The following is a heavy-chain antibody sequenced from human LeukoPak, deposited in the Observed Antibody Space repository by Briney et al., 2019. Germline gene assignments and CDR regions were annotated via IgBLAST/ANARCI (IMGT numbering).Heavy chain of an antibody. V-gene: IGHV4-61*02. Sequence: PSETLSLTCTVSGGSISSGSYYWSGIRQPAWKGLEWIGRIYTSGSTNYNPSLKSRVTISVDTSKNQFSLKLSSVTAADTAVYYCAREVVAAATAFDPWGQGTLVTVSS. D-gene: IGHD2-15*01. J-gene: IGHJ5*02. CDR1: GGSISSGSYY. CDR3: AREVVAAATAFDP. CDR2: IYTSGST.